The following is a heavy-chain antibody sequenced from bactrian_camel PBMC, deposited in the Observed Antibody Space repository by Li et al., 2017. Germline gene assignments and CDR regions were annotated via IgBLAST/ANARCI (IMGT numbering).Heavy chain of an antibody. J-gene: IGHJ4*01. V-gene: IGHV3S1*01. Sequence: VQLVESGGGSVQTGGSLRLSCSATGSTKSSHCMAWFRQVRGKEREGVASIYTGDGRTSYADSVKGRFTISQDNAKNTMTLQMNYLQPEDTGMYYCAAKSGTYCPLDAPAYTYWGQGTQVTVS. CDR1: GSTKSSHC. CDR3: AAKSGTYCPLDAPAYTY. CDR2: IYTGDGRT. D-gene: IGHD2*01.